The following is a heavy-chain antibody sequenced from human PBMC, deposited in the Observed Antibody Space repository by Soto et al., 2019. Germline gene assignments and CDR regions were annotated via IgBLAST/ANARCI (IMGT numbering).Heavy chain of an antibody. Sequence: GGSLRLSCAASGFTFSSYGMHWVRQAPGKGLEWVAVIWYDGSNKYYADSVKGRFTISRDNSKNTLYLQMNSLRAEDTAVYYCARDQLRFLESYAFDIWGQGTMVTV. CDR3: ARDQLRFLESYAFDI. J-gene: IGHJ3*02. V-gene: IGHV3-33*01. CDR1: GFTFSSYG. D-gene: IGHD3-3*01. CDR2: IWYDGSNK.